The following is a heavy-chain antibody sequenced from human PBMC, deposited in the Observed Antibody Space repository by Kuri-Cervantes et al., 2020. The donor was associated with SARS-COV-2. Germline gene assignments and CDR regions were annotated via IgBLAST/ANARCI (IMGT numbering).Heavy chain of an antibody. D-gene: IGHD5-18*01. Sequence: GESLKISCEASGFIFDDFAMHWARQAPGKGLEWVSLISSSGRTYYANSVKGRFTISRHNSENALYLQMNSLRGDDTAVYYCARHLDTDVITAFDMWGRGTMVTVSS. V-gene: IGHV3-53*04. CDR3: ARHLDTDVITAFDM. J-gene: IGHJ3*02. CDR1: GFIFDDFA. CDR2: ISSSGRT.